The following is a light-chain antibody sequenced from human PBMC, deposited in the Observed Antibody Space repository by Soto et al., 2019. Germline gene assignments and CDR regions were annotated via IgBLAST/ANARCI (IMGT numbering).Light chain of an antibody. CDR3: SSHVGNNNLI. CDR2: EVN. CDR1: SGDLVLSRY. V-gene: IGLV2-8*01. J-gene: IGLJ2*01. Sequence: QSALTQPPSASGSPGQSVTISCAGSSGDLVLSRYVSWYQQHPGKAPRLMIHEVNRRPSGVPERFSGSKSGNTASLTVSGLQPEDEAHYYCSSHVGNNNLIFGGGTKVTVL.